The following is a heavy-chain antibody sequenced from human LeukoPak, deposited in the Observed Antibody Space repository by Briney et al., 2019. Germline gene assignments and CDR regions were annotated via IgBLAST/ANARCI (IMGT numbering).Heavy chain of an antibody. CDR3: AREDSSHYCFDY. D-gene: IGHD6-13*01. J-gene: IGHJ4*02. CDR1: GGSVSSGSYY. Sequence: PSETLSLTCTVSGGSVSSGSYYWSWIRQPPGKGLEWIGYIYYSGSTNYNPSLKSRVTISVDTSKNQFSLKLSSVTAEDTAVYYCAREDSSHYCFDYWGQGTLVTVSS. CDR2: IYYSGST. V-gene: IGHV4-61*01.